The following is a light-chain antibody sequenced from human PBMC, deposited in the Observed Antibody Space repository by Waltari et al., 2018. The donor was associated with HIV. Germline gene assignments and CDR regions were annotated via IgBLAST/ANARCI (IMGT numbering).Light chain of an antibody. CDR1: QGISGY. V-gene: IGKV1-9*01. CDR3: QQLTSNSIT. Sequence: DIQLTQSPSFLSASIGDIVTITCRASQGISGYLAWYQQKQGKAPKLLIYATSTLQRGVPSRFSGSGSGTEFTLTISSLQSEDLATYYCQQLTSNSITFGQGTRLEIK. J-gene: IGKJ5*01. CDR2: ATS.